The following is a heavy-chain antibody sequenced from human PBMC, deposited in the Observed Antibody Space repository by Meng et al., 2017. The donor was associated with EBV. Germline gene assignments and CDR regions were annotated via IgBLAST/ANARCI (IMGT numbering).Heavy chain of an antibody. CDR1: GFTFSSYS. D-gene: IGHD3-3*01. J-gene: IGHJ4*02. V-gene: IGHV3-21*01. Sequence: EVNLGGSGVGLVKHGGSRIISCAASGFTFSSYSMNWVRQAPGKVLEWVSSISSSSSYIYYADSVKGRFTISRDNAKNSLYLQMNSLRAEDTAVYYCARYYLEWALDYWGQGTLVTVSS. CDR2: ISSSSSYI. CDR3: ARYYLEWALDY.